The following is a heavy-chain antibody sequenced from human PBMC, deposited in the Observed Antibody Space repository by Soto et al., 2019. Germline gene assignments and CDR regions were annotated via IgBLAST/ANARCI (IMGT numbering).Heavy chain of an antibody. Sequence: GGSLRLSCAASGFTFSSYAMSWVRQAPGKGLEWVSAISGSGGSTYYADSVKGRFTISRDNSKNTLYLQMNSLRAEDTAVYYCAKESSPYCSGGSCFYFDYWGQGTLVTVSS. CDR2: ISGSGGST. V-gene: IGHV3-23*01. D-gene: IGHD2-15*01. J-gene: IGHJ4*02. CDR1: GFTFSSYA. CDR3: AKESSPYCSGGSCFYFDY.